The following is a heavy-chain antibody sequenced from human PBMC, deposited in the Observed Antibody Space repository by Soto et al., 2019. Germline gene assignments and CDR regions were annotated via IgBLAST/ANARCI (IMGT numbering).Heavy chain of an antibody. J-gene: IGHJ6*02. CDR3: AKSPSYYYGTGV. V-gene: IGHV3-23*01. CDR1: GFAFVSYA. CDR2: ISGSGGST. Sequence: GSLRLSCAASGFAFVSYAISWVRHAPGKGREWVSAISGSGGSTYYADSVKGRFTISRDNSKNTLYLQMNSLRAEDTAVYYCAKSPSYYYGTGVWGQGTTVTVSS.